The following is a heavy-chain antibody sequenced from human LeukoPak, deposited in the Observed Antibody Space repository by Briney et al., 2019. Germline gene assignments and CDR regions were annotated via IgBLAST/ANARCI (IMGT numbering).Heavy chain of an antibody. J-gene: IGHJ3*01. CDR3: ARDEAADGSNALDV. CDR1: GFTFTDYY. D-gene: IGHD6-13*01. V-gene: IGHV1-2*02. Sequence: ASVKVSCKASGFTFTDYYMHWVRQAPGQGLEWMGYIYPKSRDTNYEQNFQGRVTMTSDTSMSTDYMELTGLRSDDTAVYYCARDEAADGSNALDVWGQGTIVTVSS. CDR2: IYPKSRDT.